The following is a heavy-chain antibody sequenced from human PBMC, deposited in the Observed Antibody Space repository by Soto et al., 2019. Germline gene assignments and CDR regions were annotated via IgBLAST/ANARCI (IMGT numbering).Heavy chain of an antibody. D-gene: IGHD5-18*01. CDR2: IIPIYGAT. J-gene: IGHJ6*02. V-gene: IGHV1-69*12. Sequence: QVQLVQSGAEVKKPGSSVKVSCKASGGTFSSYAFSWVRQAPGQGLEWMGGIIPIYGATNYAQNFQGRVTISADEVTITAEESTSTAYMELSSLRSEDTAVYYCARGYSYGIYYYGMDVWGQGTTVTVSS. CDR3: ARGYSYGIYYYGMDV. CDR1: GGTFSSYA.